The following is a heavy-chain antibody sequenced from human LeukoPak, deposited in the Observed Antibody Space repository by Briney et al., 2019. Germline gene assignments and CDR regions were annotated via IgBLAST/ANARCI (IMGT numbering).Heavy chain of an antibody. J-gene: IGHJ6*02. CDR2: INHNGNVN. V-gene: IGHV3-7*03. CDR3: ARGGGLDV. CDR1: RFTFSSYW. D-gene: IGHD3-16*01. Sequence: GGSLRLSCAASRFTFSSYWMNWARQAPGKGLEWVASINHNGNVNYYVDSVKGLFTISRDNAKNSLYLQMSNLRAEDTAVYFCARGGGLDVWGQGATVTVSS.